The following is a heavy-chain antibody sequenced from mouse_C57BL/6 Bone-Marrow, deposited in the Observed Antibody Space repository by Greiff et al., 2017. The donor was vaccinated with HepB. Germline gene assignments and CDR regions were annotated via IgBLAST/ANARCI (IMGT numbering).Heavy chain of an antibody. D-gene: IGHD2-3*01. CDR3: ARSSGDGYFYFDY. V-gene: IGHV1-81*01. Sequence: VQLQESGAELARPGASVKLSCKASGYTFTSYGISWVKQRTGQGLEWIGEIYPRSGNTYYNEKFKGKATLTADKSSSTAYMELRSLTSEDSAVYFCARSSGDGYFYFDYWGQGTTLTVSS. J-gene: IGHJ2*01. CDR1: GYTFTSYG. CDR2: IYPRSGNT.